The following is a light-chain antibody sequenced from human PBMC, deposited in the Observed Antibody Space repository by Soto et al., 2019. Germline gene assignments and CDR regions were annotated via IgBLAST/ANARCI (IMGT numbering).Light chain of an antibody. CDR3: HQYDYWPLT. CDR1: QSVSSN. V-gene: IGKV3D-15*01. J-gene: IGKJ4*01. Sequence: EVVRTPSPATLSMSPVESSTLSCRASQSVSSNLAWYQQKPGQAPRLLFYGASTRATGIPARFSGSGSGTDFTLTISSLQSEDFAVYYCHQYDYWPLTFGGGTKVDIK. CDR2: GAS.